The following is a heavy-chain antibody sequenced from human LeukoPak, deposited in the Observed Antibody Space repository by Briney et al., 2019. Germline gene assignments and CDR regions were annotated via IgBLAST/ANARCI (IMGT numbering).Heavy chain of an antibody. J-gene: IGHJ6*03. CDR2: IRYDGSNK. CDR3: ARDPRKDTYDYDFWSGYLSGYYYYMDV. CDR1: GFTFSSYG. D-gene: IGHD3-3*01. V-gene: IGHV3-30*02. Sequence: PGGSLRLSCAASGFTFSSYGIHWVRQAPGKGLEWVAFIRYDGSNKYYTDSVKGRFTISRDNSKNTLYLQMNSLRAEDTAVYYCARDPRKDTYDYDFWSGYLSGYYYYMDVWGKGTTVTVSS.